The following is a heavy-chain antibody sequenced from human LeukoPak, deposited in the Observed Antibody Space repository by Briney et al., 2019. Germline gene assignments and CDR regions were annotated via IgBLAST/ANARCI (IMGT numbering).Heavy chain of an antibody. V-gene: IGHV3-23*01. J-gene: IGHJ4*02. CDR2: ISDSGGST. Sequence: GGSLRLSCAVSGITLGNYGMSWVRQPPGKGLEWVACISDSGGSTNYADSVKGRFTISRDTPRNTLYLQMNSLRAEDTAVYFCAKRGVVIRVFLVGFHKEAYYFDSWGQGALVTVSS. D-gene: IGHD3-10*01. CDR3: AKRGVVIRVFLVGFHKEAYYFDS. CDR1: GITLGNYG.